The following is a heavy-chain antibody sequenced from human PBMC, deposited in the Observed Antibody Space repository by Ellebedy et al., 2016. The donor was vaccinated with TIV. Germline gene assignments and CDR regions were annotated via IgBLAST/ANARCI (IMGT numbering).Heavy chain of an antibody. Sequence: SGPTLVKPTQTLTLTCSFTGFSLSTSGMCVSWIRQPPGKAPEWLARIDWDDDEYYSTSLKTRLTISKDTSKNQVVLIMTDMDPVDTATYYCARRRWGVVRQIDYGLDVWGQGTTVTVSS. V-gene: IGHV2-70*11. CDR2: IDWDDDE. J-gene: IGHJ6*02. D-gene: IGHD3-3*01. CDR1: GFSLSTSGMC. CDR3: ARRRWGVVRQIDYGLDV.